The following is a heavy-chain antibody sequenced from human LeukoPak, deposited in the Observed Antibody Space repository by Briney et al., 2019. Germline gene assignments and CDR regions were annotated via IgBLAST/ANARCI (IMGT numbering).Heavy chain of an antibody. V-gene: IGHV4-59*08. CDR3: ARHGGSYSLDY. CDR1: GGSISSYY. CDR2: ICNSGST. J-gene: IGHJ4*02. D-gene: IGHD1-26*01. Sequence: SETLSLTCSVSGGSISSYYWSWIRQPPGKGLEWIGYICNSGSTNYNPSLKSRVTISVDTSKNPFSLKLSSVTAADTAVYYCARHGGSYSLDYWGQGTLVTVSS.